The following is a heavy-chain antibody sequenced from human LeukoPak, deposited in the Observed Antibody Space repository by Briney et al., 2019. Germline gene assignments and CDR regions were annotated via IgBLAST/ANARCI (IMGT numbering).Heavy chain of an antibody. V-gene: IGHV5-51*01. CDR2: IYPGDSDT. J-gene: IGHJ3*02. D-gene: IGHD4-17*01. CDR1: GHSFTNYW. CDR3: ARPPGYGDYADAFDI. Sequence: GESLKISCKGSGHSFTNYWIGWVRQMPGKGLEWMGIIYPGDSDTRYSPSFQGQVTISADKSISTAYLQWSSLKASDTAMYYCARPPGYGDYADAFDIWGQGTMVTVSS.